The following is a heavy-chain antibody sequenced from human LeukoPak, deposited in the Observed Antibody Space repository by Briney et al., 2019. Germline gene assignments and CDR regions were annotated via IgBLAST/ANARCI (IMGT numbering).Heavy chain of an antibody. CDR1: GASISGSGYY. CDR3: AKSGGYGLIDY. V-gene: IGHV4-39*01. Sequence: SETLSLTCTVSGASISGSGYYWGWIRQPPGKGLEWIGNIYDSGSTYYNASLQSRVTISIDTSKNQFSLRLSSVTAADTAMYYCAKSGGYGLIDYWGQGTLVTVSS. J-gene: IGHJ4*02. D-gene: IGHD1-26*01. CDR2: IYDSGST.